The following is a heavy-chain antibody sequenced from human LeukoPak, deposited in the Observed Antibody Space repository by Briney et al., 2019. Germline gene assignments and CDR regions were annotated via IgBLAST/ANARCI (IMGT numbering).Heavy chain of an antibody. CDR1: GGSISSSSYY. Sequence: SETLSLTCTVSGGSISSSSYYWGWIRQPPGKGLEWIGSIYYSGSTYYNPSLKSRVTISVDTSKNQFSLKLSSVTAADTAVYYCATVRDSSSWYYYYYMDVWGKGTTVTVSS. CDR3: ATVRDSSSWYYYYYMDV. CDR2: IYYSGST. V-gene: IGHV4-39*07. D-gene: IGHD6-13*01. J-gene: IGHJ6*03.